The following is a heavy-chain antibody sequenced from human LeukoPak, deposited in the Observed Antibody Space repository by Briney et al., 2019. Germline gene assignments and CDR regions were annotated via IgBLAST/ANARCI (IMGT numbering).Heavy chain of an antibody. V-gene: IGHV4-4*07. CDR3: ARDGIRGSSWDGGRWYYYYMDV. J-gene: IGHJ6*03. CDR1: GGSISSYY. CDR2: IYTSGST. D-gene: IGHD6-13*01. Sequence: PSETLSLTCTVSGGSISSYYWGWIRQPAGKGLEWIGRIYTSGSTNYNPSLKSRVTMSVDTSKNQFSLKLSSVTAADTAVYYCARDGIRGSSWDGGRWYYYYMDVWGKGTTATVSS.